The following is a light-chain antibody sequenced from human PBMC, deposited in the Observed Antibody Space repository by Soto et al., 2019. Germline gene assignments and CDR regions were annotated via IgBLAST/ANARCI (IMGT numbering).Light chain of an antibody. CDR2: GAS. V-gene: IGKV3-20*01. J-gene: IGKJ4*01. CDR1: QSVSSNY. Sequence: EIVLTQSPGTLSLSPGERATLSCRASQSVSSNYLAWYQQKPGQAPRLLIYGASSRATGIPDRFSGSGSRTDVTLTISRLEPEDLAVYYCLQYGSSPRVTFGGGTKVEIK. CDR3: LQYGSSPRVT.